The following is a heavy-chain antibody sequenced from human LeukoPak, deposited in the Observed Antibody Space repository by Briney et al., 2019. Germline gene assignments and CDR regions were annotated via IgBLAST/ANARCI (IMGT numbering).Heavy chain of an antibody. D-gene: IGHD6-13*01. CDR1: GYSINNYW. CDR3: ARPRGSWYPYYFDY. Sequence: GESLKISCKGSGYSINNYWIGWVRQMPGKGMEWMGIIYPADSDIRYSPSFQGQVTISADKSISTAYLQWRSLKASDTAMYYCARPRGSWYPYYFDYWGQGTLVTVSS. J-gene: IGHJ4*02. V-gene: IGHV5-51*01. CDR2: IYPADSDI.